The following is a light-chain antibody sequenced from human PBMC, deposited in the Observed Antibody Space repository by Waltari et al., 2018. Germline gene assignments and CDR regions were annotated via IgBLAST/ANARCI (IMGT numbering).Light chain of an antibody. Sequence: QSVLTQPPSVSAAPGQRVTISCSGGSSNIGNNYVSWYRQFPGTAPKLLIYENTERPSGIPGRLSGSKSGKSATLDITGLQAGDEADYYCGTWDSSLSGAVFGGGTHLTVL. CDR3: GTWDSSLSGAV. CDR1: SSNIGNNY. J-gene: IGLJ7*01. CDR2: ENT. V-gene: IGLV1-51*02.